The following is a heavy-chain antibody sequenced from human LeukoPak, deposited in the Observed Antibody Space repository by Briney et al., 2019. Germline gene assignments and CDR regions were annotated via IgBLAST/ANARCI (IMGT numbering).Heavy chain of an antibody. Sequence: ASVKVSCKAFGYTFTSNYMHWVRQAPGQGPEWMGVISPSGGSTTYAQKFQGRVTLTRDMSTSTDYLELSSLRSEDTAVYYCARGRITMVRGVTRDYYMDVWGKGTTVTISS. CDR3: ARGRITMVRGVTRDYYMDV. J-gene: IGHJ6*03. CDR2: ISPSGGST. V-gene: IGHV1-46*01. CDR1: GYTFTSNY. D-gene: IGHD3-10*01.